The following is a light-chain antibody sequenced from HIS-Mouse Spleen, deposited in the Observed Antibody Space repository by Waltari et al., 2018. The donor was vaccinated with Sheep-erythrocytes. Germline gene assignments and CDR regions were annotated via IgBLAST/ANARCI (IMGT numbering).Light chain of an antibody. V-gene: IGLV2-23*01. Sequence: QSALTQPASVSGSPGQSITISCTGTSSDVGSYNLVSWYQQHPGKAPKLMIYEGSKRPPGVSNRFSGSKSGNTASLTIYGLQAEDEADYYCCSYAGSSTYVVFGGGTKLTVL. CDR3: CSYAGSSTYVV. CDR1: SSDVGSYNL. J-gene: IGLJ2*01. CDR2: EGS.